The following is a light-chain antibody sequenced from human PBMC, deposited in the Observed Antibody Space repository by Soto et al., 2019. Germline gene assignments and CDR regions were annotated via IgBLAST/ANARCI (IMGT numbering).Light chain of an antibody. V-gene: IGLV2-23*02. CDR2: EVN. CDR1: SSDVGLYNL. CDR3: CSFAGSRTWV. J-gene: IGLJ3*02. Sequence: QSAPIQPASVSGSPGQSITISCTGSSSDVGLYNLVSWYRQYPGEAPKLILYEVNNRPSEISHRFSGSKSGNTASLTISGLQAEDEADYYCCSFAGSRTWVFGGGTKLTVL.